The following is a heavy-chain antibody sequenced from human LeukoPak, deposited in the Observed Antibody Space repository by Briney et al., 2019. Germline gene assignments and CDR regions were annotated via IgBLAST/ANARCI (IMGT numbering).Heavy chain of an antibody. CDR1: GFTFSSYS. Sequence: GGSLRLSCAASGFTFSSYSMNWVRQAPGKGLEWVSSISSSSSYIYYADSVKGRFTISRDNAKNSLYLQMNSLRAEDTAVYYCARDESLDIVVVPAAIFDYRGQGTLVTDSS. D-gene: IGHD2-2*01. V-gene: IGHV3-21*01. CDR3: ARDESLDIVVVPAAIFDY. J-gene: IGHJ4*02. CDR2: ISSSSSYI.